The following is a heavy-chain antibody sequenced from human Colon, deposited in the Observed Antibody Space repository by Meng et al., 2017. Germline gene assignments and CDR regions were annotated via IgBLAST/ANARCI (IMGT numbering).Heavy chain of an antibody. CDR3: AKQRGVTTVRGIDD. CDR1: GFSFGNYA. V-gene: IGHV3-23*01. Sequence: GGSLRLSCAASGFSFGNYAMSWVRQAPGKGLEWISSISVNGRSTYYADSVKGRFTISREISDKTVYLEMNSMRAGDTDIYYCAKQRGVTTVRGIDDWGQGALVTVSS. D-gene: IGHD3-10*01. CDR2: ISVNGRST. J-gene: IGHJ4*01.